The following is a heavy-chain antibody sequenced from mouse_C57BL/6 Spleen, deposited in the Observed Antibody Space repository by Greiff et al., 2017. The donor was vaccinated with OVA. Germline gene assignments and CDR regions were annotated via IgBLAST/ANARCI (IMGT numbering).Heavy chain of an antibody. J-gene: IGHJ2*01. V-gene: IGHV5-4*01. CDR2: ISDGGSYT. Sequence: DVHLVESGGGLVKPGGSLKLSCAASGFTFSSSAMSWVRQTPEKRLEWVATISDGGSYTYYPDNVKGRFTISRDNAKNNLYLQMSHLKSEDTAMYYCARDYYGSSPYFDYWGQGTTLTVSS. CDR1: GFTFSSSA. D-gene: IGHD1-1*01. CDR3: ARDYYGSSPYFDY.